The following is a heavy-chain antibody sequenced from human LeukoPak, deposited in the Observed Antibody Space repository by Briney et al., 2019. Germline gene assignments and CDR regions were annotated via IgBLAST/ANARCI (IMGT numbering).Heavy chain of an antibody. J-gene: IGHJ4*02. D-gene: IGHD6-13*01. CDR3: ARALYSSSWYFPFDY. V-gene: IGHV1-18*01. Sequence: ASVKVSCKASGYTFTSYGISWVRQAPGQGLEWMGWISAYNGNTNYAQKLQGRVTITTDTSTSTAYMELRSLRSDDTAVYYCARALYSSSWYFPFDYWGQGTLVTVSS. CDR2: ISAYNGNT. CDR1: GYTFTSYG.